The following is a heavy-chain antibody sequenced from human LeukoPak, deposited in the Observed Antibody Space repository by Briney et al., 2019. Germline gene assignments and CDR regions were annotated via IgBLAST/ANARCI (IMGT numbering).Heavy chain of an antibody. V-gene: IGHV4-59*01. CDR1: GGSISSYY. J-gene: IGHJ4*02. Sequence: PSETLSLTCTVSGGSISSYYWSWIRQPPGKGLEWIGYIYYSGSTDYNPSLKSRVTISVDTSKNQFSLKLSSVTAADTAVYYCARGGGEPACCGGDCYSADYWGQGTLVTVSS. CDR2: IYYSGST. D-gene: IGHD2-21*02. CDR3: ARGGGEPACCGGDCYSADY.